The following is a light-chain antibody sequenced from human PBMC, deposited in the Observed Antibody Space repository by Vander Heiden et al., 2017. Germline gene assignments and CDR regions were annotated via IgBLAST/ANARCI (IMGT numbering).Light chain of an antibody. V-gene: IGLV1-44*01. J-gene: IGLJ2*01. Sequence: SVLTPPPSASGTPGPRVTISCAGSSSNIGSNTVNWYQQLPGTAPKLLIYSNKQRPSGVPDRSSGSKSGTSASLAIRGLQSEDEADYYCAAWDDSLNGPVFGGGTKLTVL. CDR3: AAWDDSLNGPV. CDR1: SSNIGSNT. CDR2: SNK.